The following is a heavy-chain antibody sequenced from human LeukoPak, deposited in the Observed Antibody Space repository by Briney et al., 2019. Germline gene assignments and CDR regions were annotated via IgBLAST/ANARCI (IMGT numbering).Heavy chain of an antibody. CDR3: ARDDSSGYYPVYYYYYGMDV. Sequence: GGSLRLSCAASGFIFSDQNMNWVRQAPGKGLEWVSSISRTSNYIYYAASVKGRFTISRDNANNSLYLQMNSLRAEDTAVYYCARDDSSGYYPVYYYYYGMDVWGQGTTVTVSS. CDR2: ISRTSNYI. J-gene: IGHJ6*02. D-gene: IGHD3-22*01. CDR1: GFIFSDQN. V-gene: IGHV3-21*01.